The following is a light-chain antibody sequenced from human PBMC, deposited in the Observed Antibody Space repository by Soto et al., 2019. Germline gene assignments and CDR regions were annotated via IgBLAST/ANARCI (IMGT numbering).Light chain of an antibody. V-gene: IGLV2-14*01. CDR3: CSYATSGVV. J-gene: IGLJ2*01. Sequence: QSALTQPASVSGSPGQSITISCTGTSSDVGAYNYVSWYQQHPGKAPKLMIYDVSHRPSGVSHRFSGSHSVNAASLTISDIHIEDEADYYCCSYATSGVVFGGGTKLTVL. CDR2: DVS. CDR1: SSDVGAYNY.